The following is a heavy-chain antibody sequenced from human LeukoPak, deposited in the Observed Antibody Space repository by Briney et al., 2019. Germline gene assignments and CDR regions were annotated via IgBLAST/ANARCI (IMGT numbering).Heavy chain of an antibody. V-gene: IGHV4-34*01. CDR2: INHSGST. CDR1: GGSFSGYY. D-gene: IGHD6-13*01. J-gene: IGHJ5*02. CDR3: ARRPQQLVSWFDP. Sequence: SETLSLTCAVYGGSFSGYYWSWIRQPPGKGLEWIGEINHSGSTNYNPSLKSRVTISVDTSKNQFSLKLSSVTAADTAVYYCARRPQQLVSWFDPWGQGTLATVSS.